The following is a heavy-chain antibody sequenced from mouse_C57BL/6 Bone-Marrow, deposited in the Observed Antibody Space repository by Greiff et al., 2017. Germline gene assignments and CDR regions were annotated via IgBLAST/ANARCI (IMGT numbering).Heavy chain of an antibody. D-gene: IGHD1-1*01. V-gene: IGHV1-82*01. J-gene: IGHJ3*01. Sequence: QVQLQQSGPELVKPGASVKISCKASGYAFSSSWMNWVKQRPGKGLEWIGRIYPGDGDTNYNGKFKGKATLTADKSSSTAYMQLSSLTSEDSAVYFCARTGNYYGSSWGFAYWGQGTLVTVSA. CDR1: GYAFSSSW. CDR2: IYPGDGDT. CDR3: ARTGNYYGSSWGFAY.